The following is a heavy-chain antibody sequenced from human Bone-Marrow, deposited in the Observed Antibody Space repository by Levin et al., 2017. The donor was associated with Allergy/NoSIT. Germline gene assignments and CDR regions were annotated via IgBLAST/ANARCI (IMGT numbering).Heavy chain of an antibody. CDR3: TRHRYCSGGSCYSDY. CDR2: IYPGDSDT. V-gene: IGHV5-51*01. CDR1: GYSFAIYW. Sequence: GESLKISCMGSGYSFAIYWIGWVRQMPGKGLEWMGIIYPGDSDTRYSPSFQGQVTISADKSINTAYLQWSSLEASDTAIYYCTRHRYCSGGSCYSDYWGQGTLVTVSS. D-gene: IGHD2-15*01. J-gene: IGHJ4*02.